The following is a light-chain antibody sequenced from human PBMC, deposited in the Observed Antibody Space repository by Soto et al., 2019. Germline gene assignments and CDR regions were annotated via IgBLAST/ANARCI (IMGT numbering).Light chain of an antibody. Sequence: IMMTQSPATLSVSPGEGATLSCRASQSVGSNLAWYQQKPGQSPRLLIYGASTRATGIPARFSGSGSGTEFTLTISSLQSEDFAVYYCQQYNDRPPWTFCQGTKVEFK. CDR3: QQYNDRPPWT. V-gene: IGKV3-15*01. J-gene: IGKJ1*01. CDR2: GAS. CDR1: QSVGSN.